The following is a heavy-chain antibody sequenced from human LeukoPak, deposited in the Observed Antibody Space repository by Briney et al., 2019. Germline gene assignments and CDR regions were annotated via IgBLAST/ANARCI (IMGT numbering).Heavy chain of an antibody. V-gene: IGHV3-23*01. CDR3: AKSRVGYDY. Sequence: GGSLRLSCAASGFTFSTYAMSWVRQAPGQGLEWVSTLTGSGGNTYYADSVKGRFTISRDNSKNTLYLQMNSLRAEDTAVYYCAKSRVGYDYWGQGTLVTVSS. D-gene: IGHD1-26*01. CDR1: GFTFSTYA. J-gene: IGHJ4*02. CDR2: LTGSGGNT.